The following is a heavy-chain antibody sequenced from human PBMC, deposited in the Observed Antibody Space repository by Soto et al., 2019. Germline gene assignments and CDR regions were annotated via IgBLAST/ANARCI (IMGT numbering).Heavy chain of an antibody. CDR1: GGSMTGYY. V-gene: IGHV4-59*08. D-gene: IGHD3-10*01. CDR3: AKSSSGSSNCFDP. Sequence: QVQLQESGPGLVKPSETLSLTCTVSGGSMTGYYWSWIRQPPGKGLEWIGYISHIGTTNYNPSLTSRVTMSLDTSKNDFSLKLSSVTTADTAIYYCAKSSSGSSNCFDPWGQGTLVTVSS. J-gene: IGHJ5*02. CDR2: ISHIGTT.